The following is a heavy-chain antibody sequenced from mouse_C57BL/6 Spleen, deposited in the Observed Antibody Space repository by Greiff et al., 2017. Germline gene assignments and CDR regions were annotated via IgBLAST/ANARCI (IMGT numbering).Heavy chain of an antibody. CDR2: IYPGDGYT. J-gene: IGHJ3*01. Sequence: VQLQQSGPELVKPGASVKISCKASGYAFSSSWMNWVKQRPGKGLEWIGRIYPGDGYTNYNGKFKGKATLTADKSSSTAYMQLSSLTSEDSAVYFCARSDGYYEVAYWGQGTLVTVSA. V-gene: IGHV1-82*01. CDR3: ARSDGYYEVAY. CDR1: GYAFSSSW. D-gene: IGHD2-3*01.